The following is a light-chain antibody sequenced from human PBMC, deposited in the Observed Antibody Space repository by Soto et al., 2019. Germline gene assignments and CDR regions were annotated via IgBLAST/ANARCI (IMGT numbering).Light chain of an antibody. CDR3: QQYNSYSLT. Sequence: DVQLTQSTSTLSASVGDRVTITFRSSQSINGWLAWYQQKPGQAPNLLIYKASTLESGVPSRFSGSGSGTEFTLTISSLQPDDFATYYCQQYNSYSLTFGGGTKVDIK. V-gene: IGKV1-5*03. J-gene: IGKJ4*01. CDR1: QSINGW. CDR2: KAS.